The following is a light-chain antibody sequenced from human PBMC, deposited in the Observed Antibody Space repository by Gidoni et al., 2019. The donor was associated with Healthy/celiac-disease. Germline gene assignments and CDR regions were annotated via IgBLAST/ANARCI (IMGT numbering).Light chain of an antibody. Sequence: EIVMTQSPVTLSVSPGERATLSCRASQSVSSNLAWYQQKPGQAPRLLTYGASTRATGIPARFSGSGSGTEFTLTISSLQSEDFAVYYCQQYNNWPPLTFGGGTKVEIK. CDR2: GAS. V-gene: IGKV3-15*01. CDR3: QQYNNWPPLT. CDR1: QSVSSN. J-gene: IGKJ4*01.